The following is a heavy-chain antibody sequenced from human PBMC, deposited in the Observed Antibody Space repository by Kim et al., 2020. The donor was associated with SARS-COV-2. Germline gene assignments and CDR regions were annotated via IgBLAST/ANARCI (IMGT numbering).Heavy chain of an antibody. Sequence: SETLSLTCTVSGGSISSGSYYWSWIRQPAGKGLEWIGRIYTSGSTNYNPSLKSRVTISVDTSKNQFSLKLSSVTAADTAVYYCARDSYYDILTGYYYYYGMDVWGQGTTVTVSS. V-gene: IGHV4-61*02. D-gene: IGHD3-9*01. CDR3: ARDSYYDILTGYYYYYGMDV. CDR2: IYTSGST. CDR1: GGSISSGSYY. J-gene: IGHJ6*02.